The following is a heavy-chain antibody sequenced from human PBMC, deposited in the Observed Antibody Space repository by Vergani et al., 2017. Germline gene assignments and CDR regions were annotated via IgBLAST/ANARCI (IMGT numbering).Heavy chain of an antibody. CDR1: GGSISSSSYY. D-gene: IGHD6-13*01. J-gene: IGHJ4*02. V-gene: IGHV4-39*01. CDR3: ARGRSSQQGERVFDY. Sequence: QLQLQESGPGLVKPSETLSLTCTVSGGSISSSSYYWGWIRQPPGKGLEWIGSIYYSGSTYYNPSLKSRVTISVDTSTIQFSLKLSSVTAADTAVYYWARGRSSQQGERVFDYWGQGTLVTVSS. CDR2: IYYSGST.